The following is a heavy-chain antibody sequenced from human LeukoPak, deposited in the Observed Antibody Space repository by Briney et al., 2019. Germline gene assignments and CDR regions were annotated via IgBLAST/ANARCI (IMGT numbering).Heavy chain of an antibody. D-gene: IGHD6-13*01. CDR2: INPNSGGT. J-gene: IGHJ4*02. CDR1: GYTFTGYY. CDR3: ASGYSSSWHVLDY. Sequence: GASVKVSCKASGYTFTGYYMHWVRQAPGQGLEWMGRINPNSGGTNYAQKFQGRVTMTRDTSISTAYMGLSRLRSDDTAGYYCASGYSSSWHVLDYWGQGTLVTVSS. V-gene: IGHV1-2*06.